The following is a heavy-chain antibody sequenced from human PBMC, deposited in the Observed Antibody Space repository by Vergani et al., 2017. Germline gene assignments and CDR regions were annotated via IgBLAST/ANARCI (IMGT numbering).Heavy chain of an antibody. V-gene: IGHV2-5*01. J-gene: IGHJ3*02. CDR1: GFSLSTSGVG. D-gene: IGHD6-6*01. Sequence: QITLKESGPTLVKPTQTLTLTCTFSGFSLSTSGVGVGWIRQPPGKALEWLALIYWNDDKRYSPSLKSRLTITKDTSKNQVVLTMTNMDPVDTATYYCGHSKTHSPTISYRIAARPTAFDIWGQGTMVTVSS. CDR2: IYWNDDK. CDR3: GHSKTHSPTISYRIAARPTAFDI.